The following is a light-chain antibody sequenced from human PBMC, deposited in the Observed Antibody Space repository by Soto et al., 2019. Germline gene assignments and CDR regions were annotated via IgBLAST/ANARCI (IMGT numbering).Light chain of an antibody. J-gene: IGLJ1*01. Sequence: QSVLPQAASVSGSPGQSITISCTGTSNDVGGCNYVSWYQQFPGKVPKLLIYNVSNRPSGVSNRFSGSKSGNTASLTISGLQAEDEADYFCTSSTSGSLYVFGTGTKVTVL. CDR3: TSSTSGSLYV. V-gene: IGLV2-14*01. CDR2: NVS. CDR1: SNDVGGCNY.